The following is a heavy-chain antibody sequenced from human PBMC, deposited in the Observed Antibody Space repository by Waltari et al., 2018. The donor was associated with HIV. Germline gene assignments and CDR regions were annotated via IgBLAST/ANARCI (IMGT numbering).Heavy chain of an antibody. CDR3: ARAPMTTVTSRGFDI. J-gene: IGHJ3*02. D-gene: IGHD4-17*01. CDR1: GYSFTSCG. CDR2: ISVYNDNT. V-gene: IGHV1-18*01. Sequence: QVQLVQSGAEVKKPGASLKVSCKASGYSFTSCGISWVRQAPGQGLEWIGWISVYNDNTKYAQKIQDRLNMTTDSPTSTAYMELRSLRSDDTAVYYCARAPMTTVTSRGFDIWGQGTMVIVSS.